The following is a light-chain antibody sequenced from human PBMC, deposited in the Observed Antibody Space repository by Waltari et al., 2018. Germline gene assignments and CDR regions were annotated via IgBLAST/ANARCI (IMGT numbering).Light chain of an antibody. CDR3: QQFNNYPPT. Sequence: AIQLTQSPSSLSASVGDRVTITCRASQGISSALAWYQQNPGKAPKLLISEASSLPSGGPSRFSGSGSGTDFTLTISSLQPEDFATYCCQQFNNYPPTFGHGTRLEIK. J-gene: IGKJ5*01. CDR2: EAS. V-gene: IGKV1D-13*01. CDR1: QGISSA.